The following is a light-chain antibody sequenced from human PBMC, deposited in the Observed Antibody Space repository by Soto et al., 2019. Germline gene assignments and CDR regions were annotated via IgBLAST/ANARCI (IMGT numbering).Light chain of an antibody. CDR3: QQCSSWPFT. CDR1: QSVSNNY. Sequence: EIVLTQSPGTLSLSPGERATLSCRASQSVSNNYLAWYQQKPGQAPRLLIYGASNRATGIPDRFSGSGSGTDFTLTISSLEPEDFAFYYCQQCSSWPFTFGQGTRLEIK. J-gene: IGKJ5*01. V-gene: IGKV3D-20*02. CDR2: GAS.